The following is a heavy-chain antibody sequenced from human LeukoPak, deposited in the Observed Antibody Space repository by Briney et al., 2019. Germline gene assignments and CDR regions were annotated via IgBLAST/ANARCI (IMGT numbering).Heavy chain of an antibody. CDR2: IIPIFGTA. J-gene: IGHJ4*02. CDR3: ASRYYDYVWGSYRQDYFDY. V-gene: IGHV1-69*05. D-gene: IGHD3-16*02. CDR1: GGTFSSYA. Sequence: AASVKVSCKASGGTFSSYAISWVRQAPGQGLEWMGRIIPIFGTANYAQKFQGRVTITTDESTSTAYMELSSLRSEDTAVYYCASRYYDYVWGSYRQDYFDYWGQGTLVTVPS.